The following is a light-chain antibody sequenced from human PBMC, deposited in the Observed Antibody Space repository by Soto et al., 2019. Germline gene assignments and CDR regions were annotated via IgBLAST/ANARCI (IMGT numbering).Light chain of an antibody. CDR1: SSNIGSNT. J-gene: IGLJ1*01. CDR2: SNN. Sequence: QSVLTQPPSASGTPGQRVTISCSGSSSNIGSNTANWYQQLPGTAPKLLIYSNNQRPSGVPDRFSGSKSGTSASLAISGLQSEDEADYYCAAWDDSLNGVYVFGTGTKVTVL. V-gene: IGLV1-44*01. CDR3: AAWDDSLNGVYV.